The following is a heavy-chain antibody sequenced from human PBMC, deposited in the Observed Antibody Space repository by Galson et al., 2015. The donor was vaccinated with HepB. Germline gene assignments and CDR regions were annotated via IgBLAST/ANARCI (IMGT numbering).Heavy chain of an antibody. V-gene: IGHV1-18*01. CDR3: ARDAGDTAMIRDFDY. J-gene: IGHJ4*02. Sequence: SVKVSCKASGYTFTIYGISWVRQAPGQGLEWMGWISAYNGNTNYAQKLQGRVSLTTDTSTSTAYMELRSLRSDDTAVYYCARDAGDTAMIRDFDYWGQGTLVTVSS. CDR1: GYTFTIYG. CDR2: ISAYNGNT. D-gene: IGHD5-18*01.